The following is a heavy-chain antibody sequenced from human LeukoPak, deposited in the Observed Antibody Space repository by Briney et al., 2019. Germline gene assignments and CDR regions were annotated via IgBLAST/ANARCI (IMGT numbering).Heavy chain of an antibody. Sequence: GGSLRLSCAASGFTFNRYWMHWVRQAPGKGLAWVSRINSDGSSTSYADSVKGRFTISRDNAKNTLYLQMNSLRAEDTAVYYCARVSSSWYADAFDIWGQGTMVTVSS. CDR2: INSDGSST. CDR1: GFTFNRYW. D-gene: IGHD6-13*01. J-gene: IGHJ3*02. V-gene: IGHV3-74*01. CDR3: ARVSSSWYADAFDI.